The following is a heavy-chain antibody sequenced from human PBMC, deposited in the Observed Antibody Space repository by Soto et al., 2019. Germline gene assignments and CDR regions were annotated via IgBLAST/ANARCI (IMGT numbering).Heavy chain of an antibody. J-gene: IGHJ4*02. Sequence: GGSLRLSCAASGFTFSSYGMHWVRQAPGKGLEWVAVIWYDGSNKYYADSVKGRFTISRDNSKNTLYLQMNSLRAEDTAVYYCARDGELAGYYFDYWGQGTLVTVSS. V-gene: IGHV3-33*01. CDR3: ARDGELAGYYFDY. CDR2: IWYDGSNK. D-gene: IGHD2-21*01. CDR1: GFTFSSYG.